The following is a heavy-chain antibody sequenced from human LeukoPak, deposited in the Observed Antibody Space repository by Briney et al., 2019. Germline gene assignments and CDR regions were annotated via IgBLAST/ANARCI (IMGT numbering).Heavy chain of an antibody. Sequence: PSETLSLTCTVSGGSISSSSFYWGWIRQPPGKGLEWIGTIYYSGSTNYNPSLKSRVTISVDTSKNQFSLKLSSVTAADTAVYYCARDQDDSSGYRYYFDYWGQGTLVTVSS. J-gene: IGHJ4*02. CDR2: IYYSGST. CDR3: ARDQDDSSGYRYYFDY. D-gene: IGHD3-22*01. CDR1: GGSISSSSFY. V-gene: IGHV4-39*07.